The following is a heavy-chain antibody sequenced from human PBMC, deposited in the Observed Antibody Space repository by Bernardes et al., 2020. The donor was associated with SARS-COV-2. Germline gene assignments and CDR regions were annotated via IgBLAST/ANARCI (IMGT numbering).Heavy chain of an antibody. Sequence: GGLPRLSNVASRFTSSTYGIHWVLPFPGKGLVWVSRIKTDGSSANFADSVKGRFTISRDNAKNTVYLQMNSLRAEDTAIYYCVRGTGGYGDWDYWGQGTLVTVYS. CDR2: IKTDGSSA. J-gene: IGHJ4*02. CDR3: VRGTGGYGDWDY. V-gene: IGHV3-74*01. CDR1: RFTSSTYG. D-gene: IGHD2-8*02.